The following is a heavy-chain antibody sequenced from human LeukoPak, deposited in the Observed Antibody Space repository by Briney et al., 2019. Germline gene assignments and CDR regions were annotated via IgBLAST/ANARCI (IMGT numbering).Heavy chain of an antibody. CDR3: ARVVPAAIHEYNWFDP. Sequence: SVKVSCKASEGTLSSYTISWVRQAPGQGLEWMGRIIPILGIANYAQKFQGRVTITADKSTSTAYMELSSLRSEDTAVYYCARVVPAAIHEYNWFDPWGQGTLVTVSS. D-gene: IGHD2-2*01. CDR2: IIPILGIA. V-gene: IGHV1-69*02. J-gene: IGHJ5*02. CDR1: EGTLSSYT.